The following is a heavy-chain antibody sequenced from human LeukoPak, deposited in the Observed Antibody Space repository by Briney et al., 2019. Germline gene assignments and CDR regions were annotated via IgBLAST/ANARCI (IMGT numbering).Heavy chain of an antibody. Sequence: PSETLSLTCTVSGGSISSDYWSWIRQPAGKGLEWIGHIYNSGSTNYNPSLKSRVTMSVDTSKNQFSLKLSSVTAADTAMYYCAREGYSYGYRSFFDFWGQGTLVTVSS. CDR2: IYNSGST. V-gene: IGHV4-4*07. D-gene: IGHD5-18*01. CDR3: AREGYSYGYRSFFDF. J-gene: IGHJ4*02. CDR1: GGSISSDY.